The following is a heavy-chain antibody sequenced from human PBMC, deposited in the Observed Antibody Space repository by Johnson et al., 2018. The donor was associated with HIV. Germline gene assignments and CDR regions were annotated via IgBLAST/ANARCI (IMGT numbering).Heavy chain of an antibody. J-gene: IGHJ3*02. CDR2: ISRDGGTE. CDR3: AKDQWYNWNYVSPSAFDI. D-gene: IGHD1-7*01. Sequence: VQLVESGGGVVHPGKSLRLSCVGSGFTFSSYGMHWVRQAPGEGLDWVAVISRDGGTEYYSDSVKGRFAISRDNSKNTLYLQMNSLRDEDTAVYYCAKDQWYNWNYVSPSAFDIWGQGTMVTVSS. CDR1: GFTFSSYG. V-gene: IGHV3-33*06.